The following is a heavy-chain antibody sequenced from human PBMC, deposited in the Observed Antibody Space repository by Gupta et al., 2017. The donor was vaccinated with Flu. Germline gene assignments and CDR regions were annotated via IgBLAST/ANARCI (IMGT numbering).Heavy chain of an antibody. CDR3: GRHENSDLIRWGFDP. V-gene: IGHV4-4*09. Sequence: SVGNYFWSWIRQHLRRGLEWVCYIVPTVDGRDTIYNSHLNSLVTLSADMSNNNFALRLRALTAADSGIYFCGRHENSDLIRWGFDPVGQGIQVTVS. D-gene: IGHD3-22*01. J-gene: IGHJ5*01. CDR2: IVPTVDGRDT. CDR1: SVGNYF.